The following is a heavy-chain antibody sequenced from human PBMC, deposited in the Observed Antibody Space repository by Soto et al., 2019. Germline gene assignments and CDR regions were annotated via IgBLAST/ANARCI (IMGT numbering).Heavy chain of an antibody. J-gene: IGHJ6*02. Sequence: QVQLVESGGGVVQPGRSLRLSCAASGFTFSSYGMHWVRQAPGKGLEWVAVIWYDGSNKYYADSVKGRFTISRDNSKNTLYLQMNSLRAEDTAVYYCARDLNPLNSFWSGYSYYYYYYGMDVWGQGTTVTVSS. CDR2: IWYDGSNK. D-gene: IGHD3-3*01. CDR1: GFTFSSYG. V-gene: IGHV3-33*01. CDR3: ARDLNPLNSFWSGYSYYYYYYGMDV.